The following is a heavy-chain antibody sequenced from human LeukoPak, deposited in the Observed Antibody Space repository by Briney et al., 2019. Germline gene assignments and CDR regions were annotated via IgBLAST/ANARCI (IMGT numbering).Heavy chain of an antibody. J-gene: IGHJ6*02. V-gene: IGHV1-24*01. Sequence: ASVKVSCKVSGYTLTELSMHWVRRAPGKGLEWMGGFDPDDGETIYAQKFQGRVTMTEDTSTDTAYMELSSLRSEDTAVYYCATDRPGRAYYYYGMDVWGQGTTVTVSS. CDR3: ATDRPGRAYYYYGMDV. CDR1: GYTLTELS. CDR2: FDPDDGET.